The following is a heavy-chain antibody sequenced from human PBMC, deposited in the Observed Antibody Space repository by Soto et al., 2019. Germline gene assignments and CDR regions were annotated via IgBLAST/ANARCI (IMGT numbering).Heavy chain of an antibody. CDR3: AKGGYHYGMDV. CDR1: GFTFSSYG. Sequence: QVQLVESGGGVVQPGRSLRLSCAASGFTFSSYGIHWVRQAPGKGLEWVAVISYDGSNKYYGDSVTGRFTISKDNSKKTLYLQMNSLRAEDTAVYYCAKGGYHYGMDVWGQVTTVTVSS. CDR2: ISYDGSNK. V-gene: IGHV3-30*18. J-gene: IGHJ6*02. D-gene: IGHD3-22*01.